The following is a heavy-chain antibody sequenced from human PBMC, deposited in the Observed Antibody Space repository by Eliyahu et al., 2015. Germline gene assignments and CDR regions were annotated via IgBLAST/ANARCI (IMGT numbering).Heavy chain of an antibody. CDR1: GGSISSSLYY. D-gene: IGHD2-2*01. Sequence: QLQLQESGPGLVKPSETLSLTCTVSGGSISSSLYYWGWIRQPPGKGLEWIGSIYYSGSTYYNSSLKSRVTISLDTSNNQFSLKLSSVTAADTAVYYCARHPGYQLLLSYYFDYWGQGTLVAVSS. J-gene: IGHJ4*02. CDR2: IYYSGST. V-gene: IGHV4-39*01. CDR3: ARHPGYQLLLSYYFDY.